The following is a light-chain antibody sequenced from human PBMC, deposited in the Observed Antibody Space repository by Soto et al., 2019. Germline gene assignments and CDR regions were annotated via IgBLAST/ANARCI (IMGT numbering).Light chain of an antibody. Sequence: EIVLTQSPATLSVSPGERATLSCRASQSITTYLAWYQQKSGQAPRLLIYDASNRATGIPARFSGGGSGTDFTLTISSLEPEDFAVYYCQQRSNWPLTFGQGTRLEI. CDR3: QQRSNWPLT. V-gene: IGKV3-11*01. CDR2: DAS. CDR1: QSITTY. J-gene: IGKJ5*01.